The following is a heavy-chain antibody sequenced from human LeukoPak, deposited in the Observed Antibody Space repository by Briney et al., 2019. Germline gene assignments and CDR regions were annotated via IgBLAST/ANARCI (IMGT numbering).Heavy chain of an antibody. CDR2: IYYTGKT. V-gene: IGHV4-59*01. CDR3: ARDGSSTFEF. D-gene: IGHD6-19*01. Sequence: SETLSLTCTVSGGSISSYYWSWIRQPPGKGLEWIGYIYYTGKTNYNPSLKSRVTISIDTSRNQFSLKVTSVTAADTAVYYCARDGSSTFEFWGQGALVTVSS. J-gene: IGHJ4*02. CDR1: GGSISSYY.